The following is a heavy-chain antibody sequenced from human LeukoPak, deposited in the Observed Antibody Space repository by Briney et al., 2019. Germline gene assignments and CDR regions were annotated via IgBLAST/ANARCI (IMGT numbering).Heavy chain of an antibody. CDR2: IWYDGTNK. Sequence: QPGRSLRLSRAASGFTFSNYGMPWVRQAPGKGLEWVAVIWYDGTNKQYVDSVKGRFTISRDNSENTLYLQMNSLRDEDTAVYYCARESSLTGAYFDCWGQGTLVTVSS. CDR1: GFTFSNYG. V-gene: IGHV3-33*01. J-gene: IGHJ4*02. CDR3: ARESSLTGAYFDC. D-gene: IGHD3-10*01.